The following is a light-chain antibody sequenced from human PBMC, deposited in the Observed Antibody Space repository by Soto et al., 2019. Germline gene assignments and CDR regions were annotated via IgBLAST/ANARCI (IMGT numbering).Light chain of an antibody. Sequence: DIQMTQSPSTLSASEGDRVTITCRASQSVSSKLAWYQQKPGKAPKLLIYKASSLESGVPSRFSGSGSGTEFTLTISSLQPDDFATYYCRQYNSYSGTFGQGT. CDR3: RQYNSYSGT. J-gene: IGKJ1*01. CDR1: QSVSSK. V-gene: IGKV1-5*03. CDR2: KAS.